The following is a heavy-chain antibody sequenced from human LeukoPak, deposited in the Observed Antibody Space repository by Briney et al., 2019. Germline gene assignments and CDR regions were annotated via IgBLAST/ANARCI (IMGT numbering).Heavy chain of an antibody. Sequence: PSETLSLTCSVSADSITMYYWTWIRQPPGKGLEWIGYVDHTGSTNFNPSLNGRVSISRDTTNNLFSLRLRSVTAADTAVYYCARDRPVDYWGQGTLVTVSS. V-gene: IGHV4-59*01. CDR2: VDHTGST. J-gene: IGHJ4*02. CDR1: ADSITMYY. CDR3: ARDRPVDY.